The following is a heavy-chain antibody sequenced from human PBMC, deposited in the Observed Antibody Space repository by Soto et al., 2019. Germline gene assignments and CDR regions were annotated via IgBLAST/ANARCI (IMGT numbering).Heavy chain of an antibody. J-gene: IGHJ5*02. V-gene: IGHV3-23*01. D-gene: IGHD3-10*01. Sequence: GGSLRLSCAASGFPFSSTDMTWVRQAPGKGLEWVSTIDGSGGTTYYADSVKGRFTISRDNSINTVFLQMNSLRADDTALYFCAKNSGWFNTWGQGALVTVSS. CDR1: GFPFSSTD. CDR3: AKNSGWFNT. CDR2: IDGSGGTT.